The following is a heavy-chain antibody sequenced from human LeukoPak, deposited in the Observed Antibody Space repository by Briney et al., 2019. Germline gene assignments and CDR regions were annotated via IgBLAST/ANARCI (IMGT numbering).Heavy chain of an antibody. CDR3: ARTGYWSNSYYYYMDV. J-gene: IGHJ6*03. V-gene: IGHV1-69*05. D-gene: IGHD2-8*02. Sequence: SVKVSCKASGGTFSSYAISWVRQAPGQGLEWMGGIIPIFGTANYAQKFQGRVTITTDESTSTAYMELSSLRSEDTAVYYCARTGYWSNSYYYYMDVWGKGTTVTVSS. CDR2: IIPIFGTA. CDR1: GGTFSSYA.